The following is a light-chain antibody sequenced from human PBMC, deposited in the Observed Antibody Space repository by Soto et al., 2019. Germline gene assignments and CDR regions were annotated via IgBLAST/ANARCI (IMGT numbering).Light chain of an antibody. CDR1: SSDVGSYNL. V-gene: IGLV2-23*01. J-gene: IGLJ1*01. CDR2: EGS. CDR3: CSYAGSSTLGV. Sequence: QSALTQPASVSGSPGQSITTSCTGTSSDVGSYNLVSWYQQHPGKAPKLMIYEGSKRPSGVSNRFSGSKSGNTASLTISGLQAEDEADYYCCSYAGSSTLGVFGTGTKLTVL.